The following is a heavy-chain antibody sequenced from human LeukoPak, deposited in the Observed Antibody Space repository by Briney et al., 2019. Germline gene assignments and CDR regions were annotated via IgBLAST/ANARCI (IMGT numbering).Heavy chain of an antibody. CDR2: INPNSGGT. CDR3: AGSGSGSYYKGPFDY. V-gene: IGHV1-2*02. Sequence: ASVKVSCKASGYTFTGYYMHWVRQAPGQGLEWMGWINPNSGGTNYAQKFQGRVTMTRYTSISTAYMELSRLRSDDTAVYYCAGSGSGSYYKGPFDYWGQGTLVTVSS. D-gene: IGHD3-10*01. CDR1: GYTFTGYY. J-gene: IGHJ4*02.